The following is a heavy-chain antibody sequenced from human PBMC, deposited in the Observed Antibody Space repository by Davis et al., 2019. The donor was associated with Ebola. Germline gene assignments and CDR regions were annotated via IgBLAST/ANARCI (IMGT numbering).Heavy chain of an antibody. J-gene: IGHJ4*02. V-gene: IGHV1-46*01. CDR3: ARAIYYYDNSAYSDY. CDR1: GYTFTSYY. CDR2: INPSGGST. D-gene: IGHD3-22*01. Sequence: ASVKVSCKASGYTFTSYYMHWVRQAPGQGLEWMGIINPSGGSTSYAQKFQGRVTMTRDTSTSTVYMELRSLRSEDTAVYYCARAIYYYDNSAYSDYWGQGTLVTVSS.